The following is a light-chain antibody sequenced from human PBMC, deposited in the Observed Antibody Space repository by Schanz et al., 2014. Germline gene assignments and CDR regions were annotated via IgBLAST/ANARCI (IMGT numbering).Light chain of an antibody. Sequence: QSALTQPASVSGSPGQSITISCTGTSSDVGGYNFVSWYQQHPGKAPKVIIYDVSNRPSGVSNRFSGSKSGNTASLTISGLQAEDEADYYCCSYAGINSFVFGTGTKLTVL. CDR1: SSDVGGYNF. J-gene: IGLJ1*01. CDR3: CSYAGINSFV. CDR2: DVS. V-gene: IGLV2-14*03.